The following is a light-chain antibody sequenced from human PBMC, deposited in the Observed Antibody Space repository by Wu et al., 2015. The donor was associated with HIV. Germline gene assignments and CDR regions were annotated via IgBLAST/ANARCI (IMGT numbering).Light chain of an antibody. CDR3: QQYNSYPWT. CDR1: QSISSW. Sequence: DIQMTQSPSTLSASVGDRVTITCRASQSISSWLAWYQQKPGKAPKLLIYKASSLESGVPSRFSGSGSGTEFTLTISSLQPDDFATYYCQQYNSYPWTFGRTGPKVE. CDR2: KAS. J-gene: IGKJ1*01. V-gene: IGKV1-5*03.